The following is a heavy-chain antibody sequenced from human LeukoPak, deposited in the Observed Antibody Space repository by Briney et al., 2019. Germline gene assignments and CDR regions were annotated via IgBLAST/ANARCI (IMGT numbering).Heavy chain of an antibody. J-gene: IGHJ5*01. D-gene: IGHD6-13*01. Sequence: GGSLILSCAASGFTFSSYWMHWVRQAPGKGLVWVSRINSDGGTTSHADSVKGRFTISRDNAKNTLFLQMNSLRAEDTAVYYCARGGSSSWYGSWGQGTLVTVSS. CDR1: GFTFSSYW. CDR3: ARGGSSSWYGS. V-gene: IGHV3-74*01. CDR2: INSDGGTT.